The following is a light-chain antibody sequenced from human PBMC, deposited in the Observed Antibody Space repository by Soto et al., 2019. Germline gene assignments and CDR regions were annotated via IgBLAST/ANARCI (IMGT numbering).Light chain of an antibody. CDR1: QDSSNY. J-gene: IGKJ5*01. CDR2: AAA. Sequence: DIQMTQSPSSLSASVGARATITCQARQDSSNYLDWYQQKPGKAPKLLIYAAASLHSGVPSRFSGSGSGTDFTLTISSLQPEDFAIYYCQQSCSTPITFGQGTRLEI. V-gene: IGKV1-39*01. CDR3: QQSCSTPIT.